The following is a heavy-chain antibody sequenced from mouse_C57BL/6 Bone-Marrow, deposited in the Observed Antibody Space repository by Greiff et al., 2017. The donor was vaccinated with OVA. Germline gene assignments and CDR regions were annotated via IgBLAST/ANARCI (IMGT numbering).Heavy chain of an antibody. D-gene: IGHD2-4*01. Sequence: QVQLQQSGPGLVAPSQSLSIACTVSGFSLTSYGVDWVRQPPGKGLAWLGVIRGGGSTNYNSALLSSLSISNDNSKSLVFLTMNSLQTDYTAMYYCAKHGNYYDYLYWGQGTLVTVSA. J-gene: IGHJ3*01. CDR1: GFSLTSYG. CDR2: IRGGGST. CDR3: AKHGNYYDYLY. V-gene: IGHV2-9*01.